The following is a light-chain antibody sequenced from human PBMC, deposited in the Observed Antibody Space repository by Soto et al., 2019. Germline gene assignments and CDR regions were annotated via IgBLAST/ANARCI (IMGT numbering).Light chain of an antibody. V-gene: IGKV1-39*01. J-gene: IGKJ1*01. CDR1: QSIINY. CDR3: QQTYSTPT. Sequence: DIPMTQSPSSLSASVGDRVTITSRASQSIINYLNWYQQKPGKAPNLLIYSASSLQSGVPSRVSGSGSGTDFTLTIRSLQPADFATYCYQQTYSTPTFGQGTKVEIK. CDR2: SAS.